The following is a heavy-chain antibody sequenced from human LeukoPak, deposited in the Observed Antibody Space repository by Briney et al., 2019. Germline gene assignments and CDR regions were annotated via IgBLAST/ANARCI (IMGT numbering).Heavy chain of an antibody. V-gene: IGHV3-30-3*01. CDR2: ISYDGSNN. Sequence: GSLRLSCAASGFTFSSYAMHWVRQAPGKGLVGGAVISYDGSNNYYADSVKGRFTISRDNSKNTLYLQMNSLRAEDTAVYYCARSQWSGAFDIWGQGTMVTVSS. J-gene: IGHJ3*02. CDR3: ARSQWSGAFDI. D-gene: IGHD2-15*01. CDR1: GFTFSSYA.